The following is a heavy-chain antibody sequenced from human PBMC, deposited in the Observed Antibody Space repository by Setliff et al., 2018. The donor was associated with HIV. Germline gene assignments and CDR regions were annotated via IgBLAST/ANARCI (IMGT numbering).Heavy chain of an antibody. J-gene: IGHJ3*02. CDR1: GFTFSDYY. CDR2: IYHSGNT. V-gene: IGHV4-38-2*01. CDR3: ARSSTMVRGVDAFDI. D-gene: IGHD3-10*01. Sequence: PGGSLRLSCAASGFTFSDYYMSWIRQPPGKGLEWIGSIYHSGNTYYNPSLKSRVTISVDTSKTHFSLKVTSVTAADTAVYYCARSSTMVRGVDAFDIWGQGTMVTVSS.